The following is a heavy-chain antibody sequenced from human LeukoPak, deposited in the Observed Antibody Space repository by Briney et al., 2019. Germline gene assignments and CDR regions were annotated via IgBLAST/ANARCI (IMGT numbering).Heavy chain of an antibody. CDR2: SYSGGSR. CDR3: ARDRNAFDI. V-gene: IGHV3-66*01. CDR1: GFTVSNNY. J-gene: IGHJ3*02. Sequence: GGSLRLSCAVSGFTVSNNYMSWVRQAPGKGLEWVSVSYSGGSRYYAGSVKGRFTISRDNSKNTLYLQMNSLRAEDTAMYYCARDRNAFDIWGQGTMVTVSS.